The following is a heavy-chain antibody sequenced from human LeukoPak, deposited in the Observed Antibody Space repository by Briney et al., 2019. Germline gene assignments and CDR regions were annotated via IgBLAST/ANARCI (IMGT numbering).Heavy chain of an antibody. CDR3: ARGRYCSADICSGGDAFDI. CDR2: IYTRGST. J-gene: IGHJ3*02. V-gene: IGHV4-4*07. Sequence: PSETLSLTCTVSGGSINNYYWSWIRQPAGKGLERIGRIYTRGSTNYNPSLKGRVTMSVDTSKNQFSLKLSSVTAADTAVYYCARGRYCSADICSGGDAFDIWGQGTMVSVSS. D-gene: IGHD2-15*01. CDR1: GGSINNYY.